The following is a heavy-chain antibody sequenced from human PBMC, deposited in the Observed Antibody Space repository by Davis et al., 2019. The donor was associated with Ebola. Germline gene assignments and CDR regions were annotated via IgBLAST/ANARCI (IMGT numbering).Heavy chain of an antibody. Sequence: AASVKVSCKASGYTFTYRYLHWVRQAPGQALEWMGWITPFNGNTNYAQKFQDRVTITRDRSRSTAYMELSSLRSEDTAVYYCARAPTLTTVTYNFDYWGQGTLVTVSS. D-gene: IGHD4-17*01. J-gene: IGHJ4*02. CDR3: ARAPTLTTVTYNFDY. V-gene: IGHV1-45*02. CDR1: GYTFTYRY. CDR2: ITPFNGNT.